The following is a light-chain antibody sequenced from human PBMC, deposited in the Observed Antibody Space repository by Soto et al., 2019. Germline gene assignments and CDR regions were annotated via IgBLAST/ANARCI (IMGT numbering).Light chain of an antibody. J-gene: IGKJ1*01. CDR3: QQRSNQLWT. CDR2: DAS. CDR1: QSVSSY. Sequence: EIVLTQSPATLSLSPGERATLSCRASQSVSSYLAWYQQKPGQAPRLLIYDASNRATGIPARFSGSGSGTDFTLTISSLETEDFAVYYCQQRSNQLWTFGQGTKVEIK. V-gene: IGKV3-11*01.